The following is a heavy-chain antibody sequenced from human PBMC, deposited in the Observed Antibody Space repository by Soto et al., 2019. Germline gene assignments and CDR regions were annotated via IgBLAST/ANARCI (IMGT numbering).Heavy chain of an antibody. J-gene: IGHJ4*02. CDR3: LGYCSGGSCYSRGY. V-gene: IGHV1-3*01. D-gene: IGHD2-15*01. Sequence: QVQLVQSGAEVKKPWASVKVSFKTSGYIFTSHGMHWVREAPGQRLEWMGWINAGNGNTKYSQKFQGRVTITRDTSASTAYMELSSLRSEDTAVYYCLGYCSGGSCYSRGYWGQGTLVTVSS. CDR2: INAGNGNT. CDR1: GYIFTSHG.